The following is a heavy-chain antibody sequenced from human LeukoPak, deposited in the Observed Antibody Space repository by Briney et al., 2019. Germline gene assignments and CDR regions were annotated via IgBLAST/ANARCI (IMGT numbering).Heavy chain of an antibody. CDR2: INPNSGGT. CDR1: GYTFTGYY. CDR3: ARLTSSGWYYFDY. D-gene: IGHD6-19*01. V-gene: IGHV1-2*02. Sequence: ASVKVSCKASGYTFTGYYMHWVRQAPGQGLERMGWINPNSGGTNSAQKFQDRVTMTRDTSISTAYMELSRLASDDTAVYYCARLTSSGWYYFDYWGQGTLVTVSS. J-gene: IGHJ4*02.